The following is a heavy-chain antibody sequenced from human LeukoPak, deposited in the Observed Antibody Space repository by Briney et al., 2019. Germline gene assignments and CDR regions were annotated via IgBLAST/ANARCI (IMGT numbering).Heavy chain of an antibody. CDR3: ARKLRYSNYDYYYGMDV. D-gene: IGHD4-11*01. V-gene: IGHV4-34*01. Sequence: SETLSLTCTVSGGSISSYYWSWIRQPPGKGLEWIGEINHSGSTNYNPSLKSRVTISVDTSKNQFSLKLSSVTAADTAVYYCARKLRYSNYDYYYGMDVWGQGTTVTVSS. CDR1: GGSISSYY. J-gene: IGHJ6*02. CDR2: INHSGST.